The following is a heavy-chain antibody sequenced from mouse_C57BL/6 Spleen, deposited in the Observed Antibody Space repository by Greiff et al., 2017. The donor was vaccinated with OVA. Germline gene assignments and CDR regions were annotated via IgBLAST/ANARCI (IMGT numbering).Heavy chain of an antibody. V-gene: IGHV1-5*01. CDR2: IYPGNSDT. D-gene: IGHD1-1*01. CDR1: GYTFTSYW. Sequence: EVQLQESGPVLARPGASVKMSCKTSGYTFTSYWMHWVKQRPGQGLEWIGAIYPGNSDTSYNQKFKGKAKLTAVTSASTAYMELSSLTNEDSAVYYCKTVVDDWYFDVWGTGTTVTVSS. J-gene: IGHJ1*03. CDR3: KTVVDDWYFDV.